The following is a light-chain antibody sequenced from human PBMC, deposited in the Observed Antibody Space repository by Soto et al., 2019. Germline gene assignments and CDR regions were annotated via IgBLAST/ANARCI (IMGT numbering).Light chain of an antibody. Sequence: QSALTQPRSVSGSPGQSVTISCTGTSSDVGGYNYVSWYQQHPGKAPKLMIYDVNKRPSGISNRFSGSKSGNTASLTISGLQAEDEADYYCTSFSSSTSLYVFGTGTKLTVL. CDR2: DVN. V-gene: IGLV2-11*01. J-gene: IGLJ1*01. CDR3: TSFSSSTSLYV. CDR1: SSDVGGYNY.